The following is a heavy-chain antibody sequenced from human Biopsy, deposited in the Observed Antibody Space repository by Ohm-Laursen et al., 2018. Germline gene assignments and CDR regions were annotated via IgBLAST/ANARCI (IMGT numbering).Heavy chain of an antibody. CDR1: GGSLSGYY. D-gene: IGHD2/OR15-2a*01. J-gene: IGHJ3*02. Sequence: SDTLSLTCAVYGGSLSGYYWNWIRQSPGKGLEWIGEINHRGFTSNNPSLKSRVTISVDTSKNQFSLKLGSVTAADTAVYYCAKNLAVSSYALDIWGQGTVVTVSS. CDR3: AKNLAVSSYALDI. CDR2: INHRGFT. V-gene: IGHV4-34*01.